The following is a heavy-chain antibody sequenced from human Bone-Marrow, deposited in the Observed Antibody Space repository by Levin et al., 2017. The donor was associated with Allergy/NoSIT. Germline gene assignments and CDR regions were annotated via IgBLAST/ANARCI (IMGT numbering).Heavy chain of an antibody. CDR2: INPKSGGI. CDR1: GYTFTEYY. CDR3: AREENGAFDY. D-gene: IGHD4-17*01. Sequence: GESLKISCKTSGYTFTEYYIHWVRQAPGQGLEKMGWINPKSGGISYAQNFQGRVAMTRDTSISTAYMELSGLTPDDTATYFCAREENGAFDYWGQGSLVIVSS. V-gene: IGHV1-2*02. J-gene: IGHJ4*02.